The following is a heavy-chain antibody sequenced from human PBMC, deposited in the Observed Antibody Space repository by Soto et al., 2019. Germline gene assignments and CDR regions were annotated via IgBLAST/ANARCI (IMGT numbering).Heavy chain of an antibody. Sequence: QLQLQESGSGLVKPSQTLSLTCTVSGASMSSGVYSWSWIRQPPGKGLEWIGYMYDTGSTYYNPSLKPRVTISVDMSKNHCSLNLASVTAADTAVYYCARDRGSGSYYPTWGQGILVTVSS. CDR1: GASMSSGVYS. V-gene: IGHV4-30-2*01. CDR2: MYDTGST. J-gene: IGHJ5*02. D-gene: IGHD3-10*01. CDR3: ARDRGSGSYYPT.